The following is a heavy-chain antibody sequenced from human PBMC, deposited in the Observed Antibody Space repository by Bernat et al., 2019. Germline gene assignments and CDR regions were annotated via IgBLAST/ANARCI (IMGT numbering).Heavy chain of an antibody. Sequence: QVQLQQWGAGLLKPSETLSLTCTVSGGSISSSSYYWGWIRQPPGKGLEWIGSIYYSGSTYYNPSLKSRVTISVDTSKNQFSLKLSSVTAADTAVYYCARTYYYDSSGYYWGQGTLVTVSS. J-gene: IGHJ4*02. V-gene: IGHV4-39*01. CDR1: GGSISSSSYY. CDR3: ARTYYYDSSGYY. CDR2: IYYSGST. D-gene: IGHD3-22*01.